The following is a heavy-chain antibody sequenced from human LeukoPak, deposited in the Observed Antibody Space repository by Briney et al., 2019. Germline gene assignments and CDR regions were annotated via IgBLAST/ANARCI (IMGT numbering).Heavy chain of an antibody. CDR2: ISSNGDNT. V-gene: IGHV3-64D*06. CDR3: VRGTGY. J-gene: IGHJ4*02. Sequence: GGSLRLSCSVSGFTFSTYVMHWVRQAPGKGLEYVSAISSNGDNTYYADSVKGRFTISRDNSKHTLYLQMSSLRADDTAVYYCVRGTGYWGQGTLVTVSS. CDR1: GFTFSTYV.